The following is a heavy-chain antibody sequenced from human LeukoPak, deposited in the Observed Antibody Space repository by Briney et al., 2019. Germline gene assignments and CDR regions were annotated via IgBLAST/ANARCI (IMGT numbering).Heavy chain of an antibody. CDR1: GYTFTTYG. J-gene: IGHJ3*02. V-gene: IGHV7-4-1*02. CDR2: INTNTGNP. D-gene: IGHD3-22*01. CDR3: ARGQTQWLLIFDAFDI. Sequence: GASVKVSCKASGYTFTTYGISWVRQAPGQGLEWMGWINTNTGNPTYAQGFTGRFVFSLDTSVSTAYLQISSLKAEDTAVYYCARGQTQWLLIFDAFDIWGQGTMVTVSS.